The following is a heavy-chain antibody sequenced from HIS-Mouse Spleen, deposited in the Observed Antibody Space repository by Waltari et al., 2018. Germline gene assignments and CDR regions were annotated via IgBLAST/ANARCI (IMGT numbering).Heavy chain of an antibody. J-gene: IGHJ2*01. CDR1: GGSISSSSYY. Sequence: QLQLQESGPGLVKPSETLSLTCTVSGGSISSSSYYWGWLRQPPGKGLEWIGRSYYSGSTYYNQTLKSRVTISVDTAKNQFSLKLSSVTAADTAVYYCAREIPYSSSWYDWYFDLWGRGTLVTVSS. CDR3: AREIPYSSSWYDWYFDL. CDR2: SYYSGST. D-gene: IGHD6-13*01. V-gene: IGHV4-39*07.